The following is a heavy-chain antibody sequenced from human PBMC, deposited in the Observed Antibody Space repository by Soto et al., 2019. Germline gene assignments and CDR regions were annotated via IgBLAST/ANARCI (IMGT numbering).Heavy chain of an antibody. CDR1: GFTFSSFG. V-gene: IGHV3-23*01. Sequence: PGGSLRLSCSASGFTFSSFGLSWVRQAPGKGLEWVSTISASGGSTYYADSVKDRFTVSRDSSKNTLFLQMNSLRVEDTAVYYCASQTAFDFWGQGTLVTVSS. J-gene: IGHJ4*02. CDR2: ISASGGST. CDR3: ASQTAFDF.